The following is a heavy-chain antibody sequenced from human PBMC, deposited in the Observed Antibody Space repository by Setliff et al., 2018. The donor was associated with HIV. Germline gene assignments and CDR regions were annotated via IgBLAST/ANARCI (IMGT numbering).Heavy chain of an antibody. Sequence: SETLSLTCAVYGGSFSGYYWSWIRQPPGKGLEWIGEINHSGSTNYNPSLKSRVTISVDTSKNQFSLKLSSVTAADTAVYYCARGDWYDFFDYWGQGTLVTVSS. J-gene: IGHJ4*02. CDR3: ARGDWYDFFDY. V-gene: IGHV4-34*01. D-gene: IGHD3-9*01. CDR1: GGSFSGYY. CDR2: INHSGST.